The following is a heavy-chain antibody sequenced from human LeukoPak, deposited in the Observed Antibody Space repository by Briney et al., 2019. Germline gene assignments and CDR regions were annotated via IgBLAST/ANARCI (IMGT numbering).Heavy chain of an antibody. CDR1: GGSISSYY. CDR2: IYTSGST. D-gene: IGHD1-26*01. Sequence: SETLSLTCTVSGGSISSYYWSCIRQPAGKGLEWIGRIYTSGSTSYNPSLRSRVTMSVDTSKNQFSLKLSSVTAADTAVYYCARGRQASSGSYDAFDIWGQGTMVIVSS. J-gene: IGHJ3*02. CDR3: ARGRQASSGSYDAFDI. V-gene: IGHV4-4*07.